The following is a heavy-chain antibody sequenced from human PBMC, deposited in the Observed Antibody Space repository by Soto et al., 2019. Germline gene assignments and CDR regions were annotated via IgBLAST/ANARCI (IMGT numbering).Heavy chain of an antibody. D-gene: IGHD6-13*01. Sequence: PPEPLSLTCPVSVGSVSIGDYYWSWIRQHPGKGLEWIGYIYYSGSTYYNPSLKSRVTISVDTSKNRFSLKLSSVTAADTAVYYCARFSSSHYYYYYMDVLGKGTTVTVSS. V-gene: IGHV4-30-4*01. CDR1: VGSVSIGDYY. J-gene: IGHJ6*03. CDR3: ARFSSSHYYYYYMDV. CDR2: IYYSGST.